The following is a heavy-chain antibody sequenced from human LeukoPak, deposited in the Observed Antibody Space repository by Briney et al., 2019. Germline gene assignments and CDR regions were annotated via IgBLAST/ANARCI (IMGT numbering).Heavy chain of an antibody. V-gene: IGHV1-46*01. CDR1: GYTFTSYY. CDR2: INPSGGST. Sequence: ASVKVSCKASGYTFTSYYMHWVRQAPGPGLEWMGIINPSGGSTSYAQTFQGRVTMTRDTTTSTVYMQLSSLRSEDTAVYYCAREMYYYDSSGYSSFDYWSHEPWSPSTQ. D-gene: IGHD3-22*01. CDR3: AREMYYYDSSGYSSFDY. J-gene: IGHJ4*01.